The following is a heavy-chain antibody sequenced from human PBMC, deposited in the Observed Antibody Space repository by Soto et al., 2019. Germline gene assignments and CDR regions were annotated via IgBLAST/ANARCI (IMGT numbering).Heavy chain of an antibody. Sequence: GSLRLSCSASVFTFSMFSMHWVRQAPGKGLEYVSGISSNGDSTYYADSVKGRFTISRDNSKNTLYLQMSSLRAVDTAVYYCVHPRSTVQIPPTWGQGTLVTVSS. V-gene: IGHV3-64D*06. D-gene: IGHD4-17*01. CDR3: VHPRSTVQIPPT. J-gene: IGHJ5*02. CDR2: ISSNGDST. CDR1: VFTFSMFS.